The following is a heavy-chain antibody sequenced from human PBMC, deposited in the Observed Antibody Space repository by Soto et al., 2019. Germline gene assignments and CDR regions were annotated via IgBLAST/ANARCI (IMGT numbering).Heavy chain of an antibody. CDR2: ISGSGGST. CDR1: GFTFSSYS. CDR3: AKGQVAGPRDWFDP. Sequence: TGGSLRLSCAASGFTFSSYSMSWVRQAPGKGLEWVSAISGSGGSTYYADSVKGRFTISRDNSKNTLYLQMNSLRAEDTAVYYCAKGQVAGPRDWFDPWGQGTLVTVSS. D-gene: IGHD6-19*01. V-gene: IGHV3-23*01. J-gene: IGHJ5*02.